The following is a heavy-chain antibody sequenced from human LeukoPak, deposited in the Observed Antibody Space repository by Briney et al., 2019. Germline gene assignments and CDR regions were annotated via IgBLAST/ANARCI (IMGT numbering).Heavy chain of an antibody. CDR1: GYTFTSYG. D-gene: IGHD3-3*01. V-gene: IGHV1-18*01. CDR2: ISAYNGNT. Sequence: ASVKVSCKASGYTFTSYGISWVRQAPGQGLEWMGWISAYNGNTNYAQKLQGRVTMTTDTSTSTAYMELRSLRSDDTAVYYCARDLHTYYDFWSGYYFSWFDPWGQGTLVTVSS. CDR3: ARDLHTYYDFWSGYYFSWFDP. J-gene: IGHJ5*02.